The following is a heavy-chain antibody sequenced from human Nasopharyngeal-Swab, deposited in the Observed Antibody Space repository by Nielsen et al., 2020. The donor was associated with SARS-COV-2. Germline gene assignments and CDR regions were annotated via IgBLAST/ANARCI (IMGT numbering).Heavy chain of an antibody. D-gene: IGHD6-19*01. CDR2: IWYDGSNK. V-gene: IGHV3-33*01. CDR3: ARDSVEQWLGYFDY. Sequence: WIRQRPGKGLEWVAVIWYDGSNKYYADSVKGRFTISRDNSKNTLYLQMNSLRAEDTAVYYCARDSVEQWLGYFDYWGQGTLVTVSS. J-gene: IGHJ4*02.